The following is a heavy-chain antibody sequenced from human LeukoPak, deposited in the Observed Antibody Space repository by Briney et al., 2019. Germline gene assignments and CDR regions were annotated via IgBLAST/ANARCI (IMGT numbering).Heavy chain of an antibody. D-gene: IGHD3-9*01. CDR1: GGSFSGYY. Sequence: PSETLSLTCAVYGGSFSGYYWSWIRQPSGKGLEWIGEVNHSGSTSFHPSLKSRVAISVDTSKNQFSLKLTSVTAADTAFYYCARHSRTYYDLLTGPYGGYFDYWGQRILVTVSS. CDR2: VNHSGST. V-gene: IGHV4-34*01. J-gene: IGHJ4*02. CDR3: ARHSRTYYDLLTGPYGGYFDY.